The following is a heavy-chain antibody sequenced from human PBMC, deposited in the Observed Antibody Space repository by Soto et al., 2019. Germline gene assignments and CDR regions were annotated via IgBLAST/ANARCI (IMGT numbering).Heavy chain of an antibody. CDR2: IYPGDSET. D-gene: IGHD3-9*01. CDR3: ARRFSARYFETWFDS. J-gene: IGHJ5*01. V-gene: IGHV5-51*01. CDR1: GCRFATFC. Sequence: VEFLRICSQGSGCRFATFCSAWVRQMPGKGLEWMGLIYPGDSETRYSPSFQGHVTISADTSTNTAYLQWSSLKASDTAVYYCARRFSARYFETWFDSWGQGTLVTVSS.